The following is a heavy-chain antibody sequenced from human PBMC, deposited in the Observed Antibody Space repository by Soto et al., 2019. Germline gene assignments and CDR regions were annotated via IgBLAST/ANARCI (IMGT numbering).Heavy chain of an antibody. D-gene: IGHD3-9*01. CDR1: GGSFSTYY. Sequence: LSLTCVVSGGSFSTYYYNWIRQSPGKGLEWIGEINHSGNNNYSPSLKSRVTMSLDTSKNQFSLKLTSVTAADTAVYYCARGGSNDWPVAFDIWGQGTMVTVSS. J-gene: IGHJ3*02. CDR2: INHSGNN. CDR3: ARGGSNDWPVAFDI. V-gene: IGHV4-34*01.